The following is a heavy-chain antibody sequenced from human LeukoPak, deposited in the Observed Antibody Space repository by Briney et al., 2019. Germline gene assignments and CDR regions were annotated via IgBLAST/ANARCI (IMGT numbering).Heavy chain of an antibody. CDR3: ARDNYMYYYDSSGPGTFDY. CDR2: IIPMFGTA. D-gene: IGHD3-22*01. J-gene: IGHJ4*02. Sequence: GASVKVSCKASGGTLRNYAINWVRQAPGQRLEWMGGIIPMFGTANYAQKFQGRVTITADKSTGTVYMELRSLTSEDTAVYYCARDNYMYYYDSSGPGTFDYWGQGTLVTVSS. V-gene: IGHV1-69*06. CDR1: GGTLRNYA.